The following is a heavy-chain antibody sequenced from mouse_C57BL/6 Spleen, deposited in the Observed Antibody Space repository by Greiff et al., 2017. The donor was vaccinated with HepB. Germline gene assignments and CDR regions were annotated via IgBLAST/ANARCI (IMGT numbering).Heavy chain of an antibody. Sequence: VQLKESGGGLVKPGGSLKLSCAASGFTFSSYAMSWVRQTPEKRLEWVATISDGGSYTYYPDNVKGRFTISRDNAKNNLYLQMSHLKSEDTAMYYCARDRGDGYLDYWGQGTTLTVSS. D-gene: IGHD2-3*01. CDR1: GFTFSSYA. J-gene: IGHJ2*01. CDR2: ISDGGSYT. V-gene: IGHV5-4*01. CDR3: ARDRGDGYLDY.